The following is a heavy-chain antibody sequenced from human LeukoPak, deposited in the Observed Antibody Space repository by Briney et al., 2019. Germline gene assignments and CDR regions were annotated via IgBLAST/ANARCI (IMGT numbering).Heavy chain of an antibody. CDR2: IYSGGST. D-gene: IGHD5-24*01. V-gene: IGHV3-66*01. Sequence: QSGGSLRLSCAASGFTVSSNYMSWVRQAPGKGLEWVSVIYSGGSTYYADSVKGRFTISRDNSKNTLYLQMNSLRAEDTAVYYCAKDDRWLQFCCWGQGTLVTVSA. CDR1: GFTVSSNY. CDR3: AKDDRWLQFCC. J-gene: IGHJ4*02.